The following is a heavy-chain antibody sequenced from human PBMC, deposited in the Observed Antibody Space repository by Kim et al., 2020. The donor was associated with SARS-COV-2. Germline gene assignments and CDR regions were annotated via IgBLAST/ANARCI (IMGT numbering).Heavy chain of an antibody. CDR1: GFTFSSYG. CDR3: AKDPPWIQLGDYYYYYGMDV. CDR2: ISYDGSNK. D-gene: IGHD5-18*01. V-gene: IGHV3-30*18. Sequence: GGSLRLSCAASGFTFSSYGMHWVRQAPGKGLEWVAVISYDGSNKYYADSVKGRFTISRDNSKNTLYLQMNSLRAEDTAVYYCAKDPPWIQLGDYYYYYGMDVWGQGTTVTVSS. J-gene: IGHJ6*02.